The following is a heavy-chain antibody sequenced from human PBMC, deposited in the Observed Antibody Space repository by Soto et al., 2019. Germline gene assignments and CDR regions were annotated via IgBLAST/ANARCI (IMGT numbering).Heavy chain of an antibody. CDR1: GGSISGYY. V-gene: IGHV4-59*12. D-gene: IGHD4-17*01. J-gene: IGHJ4*02. Sequence: SETLSLTCTVSGGSISGYYWSWIRQSPGKELEWLGYMSSRGSSNSDPSLQSRVSISVDTSKDQFSLQLSSVTAADTAVYYCARVEHDYGDYGLEHYFDYWGQGTLVTVSS. CDR2: MSSRGSS. CDR3: ARVEHDYGDYGLEHYFDY.